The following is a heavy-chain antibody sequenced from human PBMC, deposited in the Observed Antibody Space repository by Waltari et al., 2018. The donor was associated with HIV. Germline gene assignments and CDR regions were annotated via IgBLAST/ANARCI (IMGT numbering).Heavy chain of an antibody. V-gene: IGHV1-3*01. Sequence: QIQLVQSGAEVKTPAASVKVSCKTSGFNFTDCVIPWMRQSPGQGFQWMVSINVGNLQTRSSLMLHGRVSFTRETSETTIVMEVRCLKAADTAVYVCASGTDWLVNVLEHWGQGTLLTVSS. CDR3: ASGTDWLVNVLEH. CDR2: INVGNLQT. J-gene: IGHJ4*02. CDR1: GFNFTDCV. D-gene: IGHD3-9*01.